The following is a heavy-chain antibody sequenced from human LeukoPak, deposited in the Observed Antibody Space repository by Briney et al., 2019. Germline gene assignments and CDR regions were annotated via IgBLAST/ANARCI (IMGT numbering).Heavy chain of an antibody. CDR2: ISYDGSNK. CDR1: GFSVSNNY. J-gene: IGHJ4*02. Sequence: PGGSLRLSCVTSGFSVSNNYMSWVRQAPGKGLEWVVVISYDGSNKYYADSVKGRFTISRDNSKNTLYLQMNSLRAEDTAVYYCARDRIGRGLLLSYWGQGTLVTVSS. CDR3: ARDRIGRGLLLSY. V-gene: IGHV3-30-3*01. D-gene: IGHD2-15*01.